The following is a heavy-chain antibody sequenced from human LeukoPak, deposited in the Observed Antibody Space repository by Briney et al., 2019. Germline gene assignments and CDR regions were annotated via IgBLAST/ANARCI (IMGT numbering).Heavy chain of an antibody. V-gene: IGHV3-33*01. D-gene: IGHD6-13*01. CDR3: ARDSRLNWFDP. J-gene: IGHJ5*02. CDR2: IWEDGSNI. Sequence: PGGSLRLSCAASGFTFSRYGMHWVRQAPGKGLEWVAVIWEDGSNIYYADSVKGRFTISRDNSKNTLYLQMNSLRAEDTAVYYCARDSRLNWFDPWGQGTLVTVFS. CDR1: GFTFSRYG.